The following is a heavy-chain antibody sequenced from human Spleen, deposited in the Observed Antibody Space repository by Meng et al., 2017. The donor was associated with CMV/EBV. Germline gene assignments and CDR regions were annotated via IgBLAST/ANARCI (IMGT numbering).Heavy chain of an antibody. CDR2: INHSGST. CDR3: ARGEHRTYSYGYRVGYYFDY. D-gene: IGHD5-18*01. V-gene: IGHV4-34*01. CDR1: CGSLRGYY. J-gene: IGHJ4*02. Sequence: VPRPVTPSEHRPLASPVFCGSLRGYYWSWIRQAPGKGLEWIGEINHSGSTNYNPSLKSRVTISVDTSKNQFSLKLSSVTAADTAVYYCARGEHRTYSYGYRVGYYFDYWGQGTLVTVSS.